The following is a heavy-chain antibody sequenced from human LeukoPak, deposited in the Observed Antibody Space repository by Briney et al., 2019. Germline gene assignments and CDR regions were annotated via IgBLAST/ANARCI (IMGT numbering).Heavy chain of an antibody. CDR3: AVTKAADFDY. V-gene: IGHV3-66*01. J-gene: IGHJ4*02. CDR2: IYSGGST. CDR1: GFTVSSNY. D-gene: IGHD6-13*01. Sequence: GGSLRLSCAASGFTVSSNYMSWVRQAPGKGLEWVSVIYSGGSTYYADSVKGRFTISRDNSKNTLYLQMNSLRAEDTAVYCCAVTKAADFDYWGQGNLVTVSS.